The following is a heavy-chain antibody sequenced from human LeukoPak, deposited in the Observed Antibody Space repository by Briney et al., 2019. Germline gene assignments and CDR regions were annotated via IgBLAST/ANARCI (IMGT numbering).Heavy chain of an antibody. CDR2: ITWNSDNI. J-gene: IGHJ6*03. Sequence: PGRSLRLSCAASGFTFDDYAMHWVRQAPGKGLEWVSGITWNSDNIEYADSVKGRFTISRDNAKNSLYLQMNSLRAEVMALYYCAKGGGGRLIYYYYMDVWGKGTTVTVSS. CDR3: AKGGGGRLIYYYYMDV. D-gene: IGHD3-16*01. V-gene: IGHV3-9*03. CDR1: GFTFDDYA.